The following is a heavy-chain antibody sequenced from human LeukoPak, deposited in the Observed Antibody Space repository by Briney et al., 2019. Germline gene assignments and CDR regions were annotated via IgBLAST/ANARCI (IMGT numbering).Heavy chain of an antibody. CDR3: ARVDGDYAFDY. J-gene: IGHJ4*02. CDR2: IYYTGST. D-gene: IGHD4-17*01. Sequence: SESLSLTCPVSDGSISSYYWSWIRQPPGKGLEWIGYIYYTGSTNHNPSLKSRVTISVDMSKNQFSLKLSSVTAADTAVYYCARVDGDYAFDYWGQGTLVTVSS. CDR1: DGSISSYY. V-gene: IGHV4-59*01.